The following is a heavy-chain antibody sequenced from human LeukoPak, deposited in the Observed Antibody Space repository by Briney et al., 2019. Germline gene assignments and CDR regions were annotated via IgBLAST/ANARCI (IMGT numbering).Heavy chain of an antibody. CDR2: IHASGAT. D-gene: IGHD3-10*01. Sequence: SETLSLTCTVSAGSNNNYSWSWIRQPPGKGLERIGHIHASGATSYNPSVKSRVSLSMDTSKNQHSLTVNAVTAAATAVYYCVRSGVTYYGSKGDMWPDASDIWGPGTMVTVSS. V-gene: IGHV4-4*09. J-gene: IGHJ3*02. CDR3: VRSGVTYYGSKGDMWPDASDI. CDR1: AGSNNNYS.